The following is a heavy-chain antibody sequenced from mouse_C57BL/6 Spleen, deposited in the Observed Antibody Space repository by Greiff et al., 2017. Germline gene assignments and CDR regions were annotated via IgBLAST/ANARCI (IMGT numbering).Heavy chain of an antibody. CDR3: TLGLYYDYDGFAY. V-gene: IGHV14-1*01. J-gene: IGHJ3*01. Sequence: EVQLQQSGAELVRPGASVKLSCTASGFNIKDYYMHWVKQRPEQGLEWIGRIDPEDGDTEYAPKFQGKATMTADTSSNPAYLQLSSLTSEDTAVYYCTLGLYYDYDGFAYWGQGTLVTVSA. CDR2: IDPEDGDT. CDR1: GFNIKDYY. D-gene: IGHD2-4*01.